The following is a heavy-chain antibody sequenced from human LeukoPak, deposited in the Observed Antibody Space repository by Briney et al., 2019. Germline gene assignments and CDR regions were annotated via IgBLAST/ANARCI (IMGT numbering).Heavy chain of an antibody. J-gene: IGHJ4*02. Sequence: GGSLRLSCAASGFTFSSYAMSWVRQAPGKGLEWVSAISGSGGSTYYADSAKGRFTISRDNSKNTLYLQMNSLRAEDTAVYYCAKAGGWYPYYFDYWGQGTLVTVSS. D-gene: IGHD6-19*01. CDR2: ISGSGGST. V-gene: IGHV3-23*01. CDR1: GFTFSSYA. CDR3: AKAGGWYPYYFDY.